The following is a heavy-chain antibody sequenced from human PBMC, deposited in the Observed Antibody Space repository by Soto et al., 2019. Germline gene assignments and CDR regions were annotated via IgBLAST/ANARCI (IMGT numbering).Heavy chain of an antibody. J-gene: IGHJ4*02. D-gene: IGHD2-15*01. CDR3: AKELLRYCSGGSCRLFDY. Sequence: SQTLSLTCAISGDSVSSNSAAWNWIRQSPSRGLEWLGRTYYRSKWYNDYAVSVKSRITINPDTSKNQFSLQLNSVTPEDTAVYYCAKELLRYCSGGSCRLFDYWGQGTLVTVSS. CDR2: TYYRSKWYN. V-gene: IGHV6-1*01. CDR1: GDSVSSNSAA.